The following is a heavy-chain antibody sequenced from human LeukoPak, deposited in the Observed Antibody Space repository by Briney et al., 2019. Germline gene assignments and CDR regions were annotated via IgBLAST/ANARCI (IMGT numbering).Heavy chain of an antibody. Sequence: GGSLRLSCAASGFTFSNYWMSWVRQAPGKGLEWLANINQDGSEKYYIDSVKGRFTISRDNAKNSLYLQMNSLRAEDTAVYYCARAIYGIFIYYMDVWGKGTTVTISS. CDR1: GFTFSNYW. V-gene: IGHV3-7*03. CDR3: ARAIYGIFIYYMDV. J-gene: IGHJ6*03. D-gene: IGHD3-9*01. CDR2: INQDGSEK.